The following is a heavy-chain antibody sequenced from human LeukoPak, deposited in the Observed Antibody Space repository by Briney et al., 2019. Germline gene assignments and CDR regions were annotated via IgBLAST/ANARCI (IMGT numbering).Heavy chain of an antibody. D-gene: IGHD6-13*01. CDR2: IYYSGST. CDR1: GGSISSGGYY. Sequence: KSSETLSLTCTVSGGSISSGGYYWSWIRQHPGKGLEWIGYIYYSGSTYYNPSLKSRVTISVDTSKNQFSLKLSSVTAADTAVYYCARGPNIAAAGEGDYYFDYWGQGTLVTVSS. CDR3: ARGPNIAAAGEGDYYFDY. V-gene: IGHV4-31*03. J-gene: IGHJ4*02.